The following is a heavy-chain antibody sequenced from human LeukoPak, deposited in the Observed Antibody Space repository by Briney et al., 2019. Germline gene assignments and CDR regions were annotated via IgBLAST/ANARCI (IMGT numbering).Heavy chain of an antibody. V-gene: IGHV4-38-2*02. CDR1: GYSISSGYY. Sequence: TSETLSLTCTVSGYSISSGYYWVWIRQPPGKGLELIGSIYHSGSTYYNPSLKSRVTISLDTSKNQFSLKLSSVTAADTAMYYCARYRGASGYHFDYWGQGTLVTVSS. CDR3: ARYRGASGYHFDY. D-gene: IGHD5-12*01. J-gene: IGHJ4*02. CDR2: IYHSGST.